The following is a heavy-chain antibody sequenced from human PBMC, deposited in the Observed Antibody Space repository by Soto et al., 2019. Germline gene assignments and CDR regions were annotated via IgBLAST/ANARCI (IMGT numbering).Heavy chain of an antibody. CDR3: AKRLGSSGGFDI. D-gene: IGHD6-6*01. CDR1: GFTFSSYG. V-gene: IGHV3-23*01. J-gene: IGHJ3*02. CDR2: ISGSGGST. Sequence: EVQLLESGGGLVQPGGSLRLSCAASGFTFSSYGRSWVRQAPGKGLEWVSAISGSGGSTYYADSVKGRFTISRDNSKNTLYLQMNSLRAEDTAVYYCAKRLGSSGGFDIWGQGTMVTVSS.